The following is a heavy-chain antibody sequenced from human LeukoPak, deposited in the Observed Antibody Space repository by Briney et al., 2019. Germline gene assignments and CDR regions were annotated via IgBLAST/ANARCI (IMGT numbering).Heavy chain of an antibody. J-gene: IGHJ4*02. V-gene: IGHV3-21*01. CDR2: ISSISSYI. Sequence: GGSLRLSCAACRFTFSSYSMNWVRQAPGKGLEWVSSISSISSYIFYAHSVKGRFTISRDNAKNSLYLQMNSLRAEDTAVYYCARAPYQLLKGHDYWGQGTLVTVSS. CDR1: RFTFSSYS. CDR3: ARAPYQLLKGHDY. D-gene: IGHD2-2*01.